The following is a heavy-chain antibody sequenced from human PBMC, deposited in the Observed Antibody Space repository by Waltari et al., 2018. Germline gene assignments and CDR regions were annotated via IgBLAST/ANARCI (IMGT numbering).Heavy chain of an antibody. V-gene: IGHV4-38-2*01. Sequence: QVQLQESGPGLVKPSETLSLTCAVSGYSISSGYYWGWIRQPPGKGLEWIGSIYHSGSTYYNPSLKSRVTISVDTSKNQFSLKLSSVTAADTAVYYCAREGETDILTGCDYWGQGTLVTVS. D-gene: IGHD3-9*01. CDR2: IYHSGST. CDR3: AREGETDILTGCDY. CDR1: GYSISSGYY. J-gene: IGHJ4*02.